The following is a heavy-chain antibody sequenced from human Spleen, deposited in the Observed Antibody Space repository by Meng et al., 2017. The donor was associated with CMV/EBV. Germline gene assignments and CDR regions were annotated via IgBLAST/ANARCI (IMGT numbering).Heavy chain of an antibody. J-gene: IGHJ4*02. CDR1: GFTFSDRY. CDR3: ARGSYFYASGSY. V-gene: IGHV3-11*01. CDR2: ISSSGDNI. D-gene: IGHD3-10*01. Sequence: GESLKISCAASGFTFSDRYMSWIRQAPGKGLEWVSSISSSGDNIYHADSLKGRFTISRDNAKNSLYLQMNSLRPEDTAVYYCARGSYFYASGSYWGQGTLVTVSS.